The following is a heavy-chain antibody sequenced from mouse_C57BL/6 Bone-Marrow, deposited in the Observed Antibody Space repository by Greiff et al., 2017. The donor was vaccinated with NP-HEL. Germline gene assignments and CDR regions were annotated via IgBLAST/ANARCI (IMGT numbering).Heavy chain of an antibody. CDR3: ARGWLLRNWYFDV. CDR2: IYPGGGYT. CDR1: GYTFTNYW. J-gene: IGHJ1*03. V-gene: IGHV1-63*01. Sequence: VKLQESGAELVRPGTSVKMSCKASGYTFTNYWIGWAKQRPGHGLEWIGDIYPGGGYTNYNEKFKGKATLTADKSSSTAYMQFSSRTSEDSAIYYCARGWLLRNWYFDVWGTGTTVTVSS. D-gene: IGHD2-3*01.